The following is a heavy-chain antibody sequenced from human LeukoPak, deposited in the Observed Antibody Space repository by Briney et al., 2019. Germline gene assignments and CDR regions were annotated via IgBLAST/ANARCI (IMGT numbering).Heavy chain of an antibody. CDR1: GYSFTSYW. D-gene: IGHD6-6*01. CDR2: IYPGDSDT. Sequence: GESLNISCKGSGYSFTSYWIGWVRQMPGKGLEWMGIIYPGDSDTRYSPSFQGQVTISADKSISTAYLQWSSLKASDTAMYYCARQAARTGKEYGMDVWGQGTTVTVSS. CDR3: ARQAARTGKEYGMDV. J-gene: IGHJ6*02. V-gene: IGHV5-51*01.